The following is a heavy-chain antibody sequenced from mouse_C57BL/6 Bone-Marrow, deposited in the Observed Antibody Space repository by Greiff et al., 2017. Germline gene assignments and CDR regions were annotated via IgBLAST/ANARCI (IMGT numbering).Heavy chain of an antibody. CDR3: ARHTVVASYYFDY. CDR1: GYTFTDYN. Sequence: EVQLQQSGPELVKPGASVKIPCKASGYTFTDYNMDWVKQSHGKRLEWIGDINPNNGGTIYNQKFKGKATLTVDKSSSTAYMELRSLTSEDTAVYYCARHTVVASYYFDYWGQGTTLTVSS. J-gene: IGHJ2*01. CDR2: INPNNGGT. D-gene: IGHD1-1*01. V-gene: IGHV1-18*01.